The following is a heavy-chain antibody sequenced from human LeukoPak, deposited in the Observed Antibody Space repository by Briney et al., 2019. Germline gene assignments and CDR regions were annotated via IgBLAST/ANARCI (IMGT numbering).Heavy chain of an antibody. Sequence: GGPLRLSCAAYGFTFSDYCMSWVRQAPGKGLEWVSYISSSGRTIYYADSVKGRFTISRDNAKNSLYLQMNSRRAKDTAVYYCAREDPVAGGPDYSGEGALVTVSS. CDR2: ISSSGRTI. CDR3: AREDPVAGGPDY. J-gene: IGHJ4*02. CDR1: GFTFSDYC. V-gene: IGHV3-11*01. D-gene: IGHD6-19*01.